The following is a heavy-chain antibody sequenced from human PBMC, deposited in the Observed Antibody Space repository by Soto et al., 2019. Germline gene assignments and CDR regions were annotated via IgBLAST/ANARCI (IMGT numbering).Heavy chain of an antibody. CDR2: IYYSGST. CDR1: GGSISSYY. J-gene: IGHJ4*02. D-gene: IGHD5-12*01. Sequence: QVQLQESGPGLVKPSETLSLTCTVSGGSISSYYWSWIRQPPGKGLEWIGYIYYSGSTNYNPSLKRRATISVDTSKNQCSLKLSSVTAADTAVYYCASTEEDGYNSGFDYWGQGTLVTVSS. CDR3: ASTEEDGYNSGFDY. V-gene: IGHV4-59*08.